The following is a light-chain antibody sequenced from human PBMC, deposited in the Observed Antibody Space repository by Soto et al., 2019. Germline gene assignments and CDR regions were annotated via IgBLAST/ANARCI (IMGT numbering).Light chain of an antibody. CDR1: QSVSSN. CDR2: GAS. V-gene: IGKV3-15*01. Sequence: EIVMTQSPATLSVSPGERATLSCRASQSVSSNLAWYQQNPGQAPRLLIYGASTRATGIPARFSGSGSGTEFTLTISSLQSEDLAVYYCQQYNNWPTWTVGQGTKVDI. J-gene: IGKJ1*01. CDR3: QQYNNWPTWT.